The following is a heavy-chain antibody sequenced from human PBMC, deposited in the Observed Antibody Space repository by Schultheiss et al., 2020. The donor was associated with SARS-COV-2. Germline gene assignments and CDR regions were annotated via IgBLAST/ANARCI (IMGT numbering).Heavy chain of an antibody. J-gene: IGHJ3*01. CDR3: AKDHRD. Sequence: GGSLRLSCAASGFTFSSYAMHWVRQAPGKGLEWVAVISYDGSNKYYADSVKGRFTISRDNSRNILYLQMNNLRAEDTAIYYCAKDHRDWGQGTMVTVSS. CDR2: ISYDGSNK. V-gene: IGHV3-30-3*01. CDR1: GFTFSSYA.